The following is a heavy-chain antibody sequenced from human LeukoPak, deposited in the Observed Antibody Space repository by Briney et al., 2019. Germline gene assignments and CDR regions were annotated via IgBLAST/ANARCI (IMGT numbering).Heavy chain of an antibody. Sequence: RPSETLSLPCTVSGGSISSGGYYWSWIRQPAGKGLEWIGRIYSSGSTDYNPSLKSRVTISVDTSKNQFSLKLSSVTAADTAVYYCARGYCSSTSCYVVNYWGQGTLVTVSS. J-gene: IGHJ4*02. CDR2: IYSSGST. CDR1: GGSISSGGYY. V-gene: IGHV4-61*02. CDR3: ARGYCSSTSCYVVNY. D-gene: IGHD2-2*01.